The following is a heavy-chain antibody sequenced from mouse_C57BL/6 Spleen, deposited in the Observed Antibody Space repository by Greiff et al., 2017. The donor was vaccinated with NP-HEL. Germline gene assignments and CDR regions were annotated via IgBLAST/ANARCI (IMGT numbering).Heavy chain of an antibody. CDR2: IDPSDSYT. CDR1: GYTFTSYW. J-gene: IGHJ2*01. CDR3: ARTPDSSGYFDY. V-gene: IGHV1-59*01. Sequence: QVQLQQPGAELVRPGTSVKLSCKASGYTFTSYWMHWVKQRPGQGLEWIGVIDPSDSYTNYNQKFKGKATLTVDTSSSTAYMQLSSLTSEDSAVYYCARTPDSSGYFDYWGQGTTLTVSS. D-gene: IGHD3-2*02.